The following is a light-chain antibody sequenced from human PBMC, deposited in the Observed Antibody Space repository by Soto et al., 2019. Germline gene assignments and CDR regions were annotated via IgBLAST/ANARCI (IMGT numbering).Light chain of an antibody. CDR1: QSVSSSY. Sequence: EIVLTQSPGTLSLSPGERATLSCRASQSVSSSYLAWYQQKPGQAPRLLIYGASSRATGIPDRFSGSGSGTDFTLTISRLEPEDFAVYYCQQYYDSSLSFTFGPGTKVDIK. CDR2: GAS. V-gene: IGKV3-20*01. CDR3: QQYYDSSLSFT. J-gene: IGKJ3*01.